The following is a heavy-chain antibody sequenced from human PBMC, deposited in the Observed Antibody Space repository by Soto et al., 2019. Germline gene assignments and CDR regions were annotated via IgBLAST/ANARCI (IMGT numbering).Heavy chain of an antibody. CDR2: IYYSGST. V-gene: IGHV4-59*01. CDR1: GGSISSYY. Sequence: SETLSLTCTVSGGSISSYYWSWIRQPPGKGLEWIGYIYYSGSTNYNPSLKSRVTISVDTSKNQFSLKLSSVTAADTAVYYCARGSDYDFWSGQEGYFDYWGQGTLVTVSS. D-gene: IGHD3-3*01. CDR3: ARGSDYDFWSGQEGYFDY. J-gene: IGHJ4*02.